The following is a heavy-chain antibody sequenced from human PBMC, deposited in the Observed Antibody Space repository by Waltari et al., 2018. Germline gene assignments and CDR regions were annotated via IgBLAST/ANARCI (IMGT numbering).Heavy chain of an antibody. Sequence: QVQLQESGPGLVKPSETLSLTCTVSGGSISSYYWSWIRQPPGKGLEWLGYIYYSGSPNHNPALKLRVTLSVDTSKTQFSLTLRSVTAAVTAVYYCARERARAYGPPFVYMDVWGKGTTVTVSS. CDR1: GGSISSYY. D-gene: IGHD3-16*01. CDR2: IYYSGSP. V-gene: IGHV4-59*01. J-gene: IGHJ6*03. CDR3: ARERARAYGPPFVYMDV.